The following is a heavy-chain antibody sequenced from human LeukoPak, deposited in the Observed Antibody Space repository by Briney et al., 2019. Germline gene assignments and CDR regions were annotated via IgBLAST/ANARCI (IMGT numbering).Heavy chain of an antibody. CDR3: AGDLNYYDSSGYGH. CDR1: GFTFSTNY. CDR2: IYSGGSP. D-gene: IGHD3-22*01. J-gene: IGHJ4*02. Sequence: PGGSLRLSCAASGFTFSTNYMSWVRQAPGMGLEWVSVIYSGGSPYYADSVKGRFTISRDNSKNTLYLQMNSLRAEDTAVYYCAGDLNYYDSSGYGHWGQGTLVTVSS. V-gene: IGHV3-53*01.